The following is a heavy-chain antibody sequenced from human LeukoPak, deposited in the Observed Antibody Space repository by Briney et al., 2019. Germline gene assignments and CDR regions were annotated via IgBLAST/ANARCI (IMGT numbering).Heavy chain of an antibody. CDR2: ISWNSGSI. D-gene: IGHD3-22*01. CDR1: GFTFDDYA. CDR3: AKDLSSAITSALVLDV. J-gene: IGHJ6*02. Sequence: GGSLGLSCAASGFTFDDYAMHWVRQAPGKGLEWVSGISWNSGSIGYVDSVKGRFTISRDNAKNSLYLQMNSLRAEDTALYYCAKDLSSAITSALVLDVWGQGTTV. V-gene: IGHV3-9*01.